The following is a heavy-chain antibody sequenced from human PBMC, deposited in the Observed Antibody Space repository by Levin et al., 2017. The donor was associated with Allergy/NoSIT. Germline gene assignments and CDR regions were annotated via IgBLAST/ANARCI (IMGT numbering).Heavy chain of an antibody. CDR2: IRGNGDRT. V-gene: IGHV3-23*01. Sequence: GESLKISCAASGFTFSAYDMSWVRQAPGKGLEWVSIIRGNGDRTHYADSVKGRFIVSRDNSKNTLHLQMNSLRAEDTAVYYCAKVRKTYGGIPVAFDIWGQGTMVTVSS. CDR3: AKVRKTYGGIPVAFDI. D-gene: IGHD4-23*01. J-gene: IGHJ3*02. CDR1: GFTFSAYD.